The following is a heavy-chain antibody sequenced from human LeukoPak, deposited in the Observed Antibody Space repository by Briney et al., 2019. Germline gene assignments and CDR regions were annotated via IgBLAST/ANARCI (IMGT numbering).Heavy chain of an antibody. V-gene: IGHV3-48*03. CDR2: ISSSGSTI. D-gene: IGHD3-22*01. CDR3: AKVGDSSGYPSLLYY. CDR1: GFTFSSYE. J-gene: IGHJ4*02. Sequence: PGGSLRLSCAASGFTFSSYELNWVRQAPGKGLEWVSYISSSGSTIYYAESVKGRFTISRDNAKNSLSLQMNSLRAEDTAVYYCAKVGDSSGYPSLLYYWGQGTLVTVSS.